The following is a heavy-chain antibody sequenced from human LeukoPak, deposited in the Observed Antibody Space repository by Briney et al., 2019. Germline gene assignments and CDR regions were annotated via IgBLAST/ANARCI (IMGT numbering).Heavy chain of an antibody. CDR2: TYYSGGT. V-gene: IGHV4-39*01. CDR3: ARNPGAYSYGILWGGWFDP. Sequence: SETLSLTCTVSGGSISSSSYYWGWIRQPPGKGLEWIGSTYYSGGTYYNPSLKSRVTISVDTSKNQFSLKLSSVTAADTAVYYCARNPGAYSYGILWGGWFDPWGQGTLVTVSS. D-gene: IGHD5-18*01. CDR1: GGSISSSSYY. J-gene: IGHJ5*02.